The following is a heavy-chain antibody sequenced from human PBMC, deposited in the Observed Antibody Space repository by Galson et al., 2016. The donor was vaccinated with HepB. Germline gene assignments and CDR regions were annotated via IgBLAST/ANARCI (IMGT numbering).Heavy chain of an antibody. V-gene: IGHV3-43*02. Sequence: LRLSCAASGLPSNNYAMHWVRQAPGKGLECVSLISGDGRNTYYADSVKGRFSISRDNSKKSLYLEMNSLRTEDTAFYYCGILYGGFDPWGQGTLVTVFS. CDR2: ISGDGRNT. CDR3: GILYGGFDP. D-gene: IGHD2-8*01. J-gene: IGHJ5*02. CDR1: GLPSNNYA.